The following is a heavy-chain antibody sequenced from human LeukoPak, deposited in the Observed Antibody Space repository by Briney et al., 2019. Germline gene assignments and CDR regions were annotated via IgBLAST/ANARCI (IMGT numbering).Heavy chain of an antibody. CDR3: ARAEDYYDSSGGGYFDY. J-gene: IGHJ4*02. D-gene: IGHD3-22*01. CDR1: GYTFTSYG. V-gene: IGHV1-18*01. CDR2: ISAYNGNT. Sequence: ASVKVSCKASGYTFTSYGISWVRQAPGQGLEWMGWISAYNGNTNYAQKLQGRVTMTTDTSTSTAYMELRSLRSDDTAVYYCARAEDYYDSSGGGYFDYWGQGTLVTVSS.